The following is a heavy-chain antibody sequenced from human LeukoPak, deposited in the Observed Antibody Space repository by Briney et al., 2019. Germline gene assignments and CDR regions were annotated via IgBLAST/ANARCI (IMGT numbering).Heavy chain of an antibody. CDR2: ISAYNGNT. J-gene: IGHJ3*02. V-gene: IGHV1-18*01. Sequence: ASVKVSCKASGGTFSSYAISWVRQAPGQGLEWMGWISAYNGNTNYAQKLQGRVTMTTDTSTSTAYMELRSLRSDDTAVYYCARASFGVAFFDIWGQGTMVTVSS. CDR1: GGTFSSYA. D-gene: IGHD3-3*01. CDR3: ARASFGVAFFDI.